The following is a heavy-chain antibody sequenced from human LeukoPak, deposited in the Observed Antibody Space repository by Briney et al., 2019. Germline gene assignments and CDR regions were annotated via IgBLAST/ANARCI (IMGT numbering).Heavy chain of an antibody. CDR2: YHNGNS. CDR3: ARPSYYYDSSGYSHNYYYYYYMDV. Sequence: SETLSLTCIVSGVSIRSDTYYWGWIRQPPGKGLEWIGNYHNGNSYYNPSLKSRVTISEDTSGNQFSPRVTSVTAADTAVYYCARPSYYYDSSGYSHNYYYYYYMDVWGKGTTVTVSS. J-gene: IGHJ6*03. CDR1: GVSIRSDTYY. D-gene: IGHD3-22*01. V-gene: IGHV4-39*01.